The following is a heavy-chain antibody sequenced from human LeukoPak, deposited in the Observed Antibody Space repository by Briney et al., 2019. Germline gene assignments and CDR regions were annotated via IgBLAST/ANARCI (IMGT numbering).Heavy chain of an antibody. CDR2: IGNTET. J-gene: IGHJ4*02. V-gene: IGHV3-23*01. CDR1: GFIFDTFA. CDR3: ARDGQAFNSNWDYFEY. D-gene: IGHD7-27*01. Sequence: GESLRLSCVASGFIFDTFAMSWVRQAPGKGLEWDSGIGNTETFYADSVKGRFTISRDNSRNTIYLHMSNLRAEDTALYYCARDGQAFNSNWDYFEYWGQGTPVTVSS.